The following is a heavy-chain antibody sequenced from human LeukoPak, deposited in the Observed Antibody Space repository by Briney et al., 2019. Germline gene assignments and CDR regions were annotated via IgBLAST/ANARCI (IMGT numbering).Heavy chain of an antibody. V-gene: IGHV4-59*01. D-gene: IGHD1-26*01. Sequence: SETLSLTCTVSGGSISSYYWSWVRQPPGKGLEWIGYIYYSGSTNYNPSLKSRVTISVDTSKNQFSLKLSSVTAADTAVYYCARERSGSYYDYWGQGTLVTVSS. CDR3: ARERSGSYYDY. J-gene: IGHJ4*02. CDR1: GGSISSYY. CDR2: IYYSGST.